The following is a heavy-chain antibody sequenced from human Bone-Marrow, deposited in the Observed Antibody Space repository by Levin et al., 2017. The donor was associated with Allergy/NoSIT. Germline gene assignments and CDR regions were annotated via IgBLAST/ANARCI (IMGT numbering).Heavy chain of an antibody. J-gene: IGHJ6*02. V-gene: IGHV1-2*06. Sequence: ASVKVSCKASGYTFTGYYMHWVRQAPGQGLEWMGRINPNSGGTNYAQKFQGRVTMTRDTSISTAYMELSRLRSDDTAVYYCARVIVRRAGGNYYYYGMDVWGQGTTVTVSS. CDR3: ARVIVRRAGGNYYYYGMDV. CDR1: GYTFTGYY. D-gene: IGHD3-16*01. CDR2: INPNSGGT.